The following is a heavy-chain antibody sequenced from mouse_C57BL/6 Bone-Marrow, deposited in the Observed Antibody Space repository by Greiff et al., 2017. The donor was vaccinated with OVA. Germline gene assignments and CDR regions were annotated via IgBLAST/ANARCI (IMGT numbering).Heavy chain of an antibody. CDR3: ARGGFTTTGCFDV. D-gene: IGHD1-1*01. Sequence: EVQLQQSGPELVKPGASVKISCKASGYTFTDYYMNWVKQSHGQSLEWIGDINPNNGGTSYNQKFKGKATLTVDKSSSTAYMELRSLTSEDSAVYYCARGGFTTTGCFDVWGTGTTVTVSA. CDR2: INPNNGGT. J-gene: IGHJ1*03. CDR1: GYTFTDYY. V-gene: IGHV1-26*01.